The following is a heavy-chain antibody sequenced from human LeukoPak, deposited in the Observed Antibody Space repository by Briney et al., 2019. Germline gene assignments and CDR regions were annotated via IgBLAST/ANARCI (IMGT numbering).Heavy chain of an antibody. V-gene: IGHV3-53*01. Sequence: GGSLRLSCAASGFTVSSNYMSWVRQAPGQGLEWVSVIYSGGSTYYADSVKGRFTISRDISKNTVYLQMNSLRAEGTAVYYCARSSADSSGYYFLYYYYYMDVWGKGTTVTISS. CDR2: IYSGGST. CDR1: GFTVSSNY. CDR3: ARSSADSSGYYFLYYYYYMDV. D-gene: IGHD3-22*01. J-gene: IGHJ6*03.